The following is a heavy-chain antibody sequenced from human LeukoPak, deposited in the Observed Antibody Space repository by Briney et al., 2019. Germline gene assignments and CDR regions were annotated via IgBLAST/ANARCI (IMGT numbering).Heavy chain of an antibody. J-gene: IGHJ4*02. Sequence: GGSLRLSCAASGFTFSGYWMSWLRQAPGKGLEGAANIRQDGSDKYYVDSVKGRFTISRDNADYSLYLHMSSLRAEDTAVYYCAKQRGQGYYFDYWGQGTLVTVSS. CDR3: AKQRGQGYYFDY. D-gene: IGHD1/OR15-1a*01. CDR1: GFTFSGYW. V-gene: IGHV3-7*01. CDR2: IRQDGSDK.